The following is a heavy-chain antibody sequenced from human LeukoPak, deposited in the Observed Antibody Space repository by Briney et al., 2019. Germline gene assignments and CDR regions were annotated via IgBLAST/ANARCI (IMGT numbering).Heavy chain of an antibody. CDR1: GFTFRSYE. V-gene: IGHV3-48*03. CDR3: ARESDSGGYRFDY. Sequence: GGSLRLSCTASGFTFRSYEMIWVRQAAGKGLEWVAYINGGGSRMLYADSVKGRFTISRDDAKNSLYPQMNSLRTEDTGVYSCARESDSGGYRFDYWGQGSLVTVSS. D-gene: IGHD3-22*01. CDR2: INGGGSRM. J-gene: IGHJ4*02.